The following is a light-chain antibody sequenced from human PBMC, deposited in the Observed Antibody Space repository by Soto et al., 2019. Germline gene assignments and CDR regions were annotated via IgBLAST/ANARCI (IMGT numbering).Light chain of an antibody. CDR3: QQYGSAPEA. J-gene: IGKJ1*01. CDR1: QSVSSSY. Sequence: EIVLTQSPGTLSLSPGERATLSCRASQSVSSSYLAWYQQKPGQAPRLLIYGASSRATGIPDRFTGSGSGTDFPLTISRLEPEDFAVYYCQQYGSAPEAFGQGTKGEIK. CDR2: GAS. V-gene: IGKV3-20*01.